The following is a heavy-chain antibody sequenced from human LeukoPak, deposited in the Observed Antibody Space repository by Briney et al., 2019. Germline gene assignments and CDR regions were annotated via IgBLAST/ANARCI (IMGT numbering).Heavy chain of an antibody. D-gene: IGHD3-9*01. J-gene: IGHJ4*02. V-gene: IGHV3-23*01. CDR1: GFTFSSYA. Sequence: GGSLRLSCAASGFTFSSYAMGWVRQAPGKGLEWVSSISGSGGSTYYADSVKGRFTISRDNSKNTLSLQMNTLRAEDTAVYYCAKGVLRYFDYWGQGTLVTVSS. CDR2: ISGSGGST. CDR3: AKGVLRYFDY.